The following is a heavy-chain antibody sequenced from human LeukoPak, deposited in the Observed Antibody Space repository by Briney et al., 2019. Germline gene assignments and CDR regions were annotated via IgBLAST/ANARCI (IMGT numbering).Heavy chain of an antibody. V-gene: IGHV3-23*01. CDR3: ARDADTMDV. J-gene: IGHJ6*02. Sequence: GGSLRLSCAASGFTFSSYAMTWVRQAPGKGLEWVSAISASGGSTYYADSVRGRFTISRDNAKNTLYLQMNSLRAEDTAIYYCARDADTMDVWGQGTTVTVSS. CDR1: GFTFSSYA. CDR2: ISASGGST.